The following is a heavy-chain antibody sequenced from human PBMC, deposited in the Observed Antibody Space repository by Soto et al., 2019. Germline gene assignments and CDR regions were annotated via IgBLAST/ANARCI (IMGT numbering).Heavy chain of an antibody. Sequence: GGTLRLPGVASAFTFRSYSMTWDCLAPGNGLEWISTLVSSPTYTYYQDSVGRRFTCTRGNAKNSLYLQMNSLRAEDPAVCYCTRDRAMVESGSYSFSYGMDVWGQGTTVTVSS. D-gene: IGHD1-26*01. CDR3: TRDRAMVESGSYSFSYGMDV. V-gene: IGHV3-21*05. CDR2: LVSSPTYT. J-gene: IGHJ6*02. CDR1: AFTFRSYS.